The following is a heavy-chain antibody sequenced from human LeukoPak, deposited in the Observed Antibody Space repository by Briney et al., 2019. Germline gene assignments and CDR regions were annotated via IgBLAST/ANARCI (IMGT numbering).Heavy chain of an antibody. CDR1: GGSISSYY. J-gene: IGHJ5*02. Sequence: SETLSLTCTVSGGSISSYYWSWIRQPPGKGLEWIGYIHHTGSTYYNPSLKSRVTISVDRSKNQFSLKLSSVTAADTAMYFCARTPTYCGGDCYYFDPWGQGTLVTVSS. D-gene: IGHD2-21*02. CDR3: ARTPTYCGGDCYYFDP. CDR2: IHHTGST. V-gene: IGHV4-59*12.